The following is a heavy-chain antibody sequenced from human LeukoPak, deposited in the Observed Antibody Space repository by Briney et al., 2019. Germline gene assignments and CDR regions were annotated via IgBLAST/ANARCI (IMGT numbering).Heavy chain of an antibody. CDR3: ARPVVDDAFDI. Sequence: SETLSLTCTVSGGSISSGGYYWSWIRQHPGKGLEWIGYIYYSGSTYYNPSLKSRVTISVDTSKNQFSLKLSSVTAADTAVYYCARPVVDDAFDIWGQGTMVTVSS. CDR1: GGSISSGGYY. V-gene: IGHV4-31*03. CDR2: IYYSGST. J-gene: IGHJ3*02. D-gene: IGHD2-2*01.